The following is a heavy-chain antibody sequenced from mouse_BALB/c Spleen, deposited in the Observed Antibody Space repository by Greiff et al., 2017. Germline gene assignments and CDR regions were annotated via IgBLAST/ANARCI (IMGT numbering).Heavy chain of an antibody. J-gene: IGHJ3*01. CDR1: GFNIKDTY. Sequence: EVQLQQSGAELVKPGASVKLSCTASGFNIKDTYMHWVKQRPEQGLEWIGWIDPENGDTEYAPKFQGKATMTADTSSNTAYPQLSSLTSEDTAVYYCNAGAATLAYWGQGTLVTVSA. CDR2: IDPENGDT. D-gene: IGHD1-2*01. CDR3: NAGAATLAY. V-gene: IGHV14-4*02.